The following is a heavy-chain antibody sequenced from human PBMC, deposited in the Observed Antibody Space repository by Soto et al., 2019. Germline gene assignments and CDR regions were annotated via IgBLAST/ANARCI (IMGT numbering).Heavy chain of an antibody. D-gene: IGHD2-8*01. CDR2: IVVGSGNT. CDR1: GFTFTSSA. V-gene: IGHV1-58*01. CDR3: AAEGCTNGVCYGRGGMDV. J-gene: IGHJ6*02. Sequence: SVKVSCKASGFTFTSSAVQWVRQARGQRLEWIGWIVVGSGNTNYAQKFQERVTITRDMSTSAAYMELSSLRSEDTAVYYCAAEGCTNGVCYGRGGMDVWGQGTTVTVSS.